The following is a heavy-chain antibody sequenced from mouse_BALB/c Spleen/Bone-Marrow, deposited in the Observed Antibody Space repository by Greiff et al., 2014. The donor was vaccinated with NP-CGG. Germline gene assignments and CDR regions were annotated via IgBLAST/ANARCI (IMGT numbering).Heavy chain of an antibody. CDR2: IDPENGDT. CDR1: GFYIKDYY. J-gene: IGHJ4*01. V-gene: IGHV14-4*02. CDR3: NAWGDDDCYAIDY. D-gene: IGHD2-12*01. Sequence: EVQLQQSGAELVRSGASVRLSCTASGFYIKDYYVHWVKQRPEQGLEWIGWIDPENGDTEFAPKFQGEATMTADTSSNTAYLHLMSLTSEDSDVYYCNAWGDDDCYAIDYWGQGTSVTVSS.